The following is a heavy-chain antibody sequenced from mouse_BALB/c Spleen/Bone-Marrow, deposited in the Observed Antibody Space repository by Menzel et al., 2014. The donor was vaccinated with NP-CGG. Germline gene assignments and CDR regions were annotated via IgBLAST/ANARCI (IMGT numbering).Heavy chain of an antibody. CDR3: ARRNYYGSRCLDY. J-gene: IGHJ2*01. CDR1: GYTFTDYN. D-gene: IGHD1-1*01. V-gene: IGHV1-18*01. CDR2: INPNNGVV. Sequence: EVQLQQSGPELVKPGASVKIPCKASGYTFTDYNMDWVKQSHGKSLEWIGDINPNNGVVFYNQKFKGKATLTVDKSSSTAYMELRSLTSEDTAVYFCARRNYYGSRCLDYWGQGTTLTVSS.